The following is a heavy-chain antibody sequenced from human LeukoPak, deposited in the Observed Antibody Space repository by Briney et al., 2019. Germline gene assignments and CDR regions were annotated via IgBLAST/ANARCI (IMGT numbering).Heavy chain of an antibody. Sequence: SVKVSCKASGFTFTSSAMQWVRQARGQRLEWIGWIVVGSGITNYAQMFQERVTITRDMSTSTAYMELSSLRSEDTAVYYCAAARDLYDFWSGYYFDYWGQGTLVTVSS. CDR3: AAARDLYDFWSGYYFDY. V-gene: IGHV1-58*02. D-gene: IGHD3-3*01. CDR1: GFTFTSSA. CDR2: IVVGSGIT. J-gene: IGHJ4*02.